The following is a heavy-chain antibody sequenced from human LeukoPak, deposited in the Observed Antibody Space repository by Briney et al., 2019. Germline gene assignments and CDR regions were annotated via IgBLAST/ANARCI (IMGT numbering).Heavy chain of an antibody. J-gene: IGHJ3*02. CDR2: ISGSGGST. V-gene: IGHV3-23*01. CDR3: ATRVTTTITTRGAFDI. CDR1: GFTFSSYA. Sequence: GGSLRLSCAASGFTFSSYAMSWVRQAPGKGLEWVSVISGSGGSTYYADSVQGRFTISRDNSKNTLYLQMNSLSADDTAVYYCATRVTTTITTRGAFDIWGQGTMVTVSS. D-gene: IGHD4-11*01.